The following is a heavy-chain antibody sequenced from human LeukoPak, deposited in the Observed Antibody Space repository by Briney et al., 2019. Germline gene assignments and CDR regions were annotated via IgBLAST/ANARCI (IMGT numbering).Heavy chain of an antibody. CDR2: IHNNGRT. J-gene: IGHJ4*02. D-gene: IGHD4/OR15-4a*01. Sequence: SETLSLTCTVSDESISTYYWNWIRQSPGKGLEWIGYIHNNGRTNHNPSLKSRVTMSVDTSKDQSSLMLTSVTAADTAVYYCARKHIYGAYFDYWGQGTLVTVSS. CDR3: ARKHIYGAYFDY. CDR1: DESISTYY. V-gene: IGHV4-59*01.